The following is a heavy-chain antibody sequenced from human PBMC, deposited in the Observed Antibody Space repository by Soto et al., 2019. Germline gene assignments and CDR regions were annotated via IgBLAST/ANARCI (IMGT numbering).Heavy chain of an antibody. Sequence: EVQLVQSGAEVKKPGESLTISCKASGYTFTNYWINWVRQMPGKGLEWMGRFDPRDSHTNYSPSFQGRVTFSGDTSITTAYLQWSSLTASDTAIYYCARSLPAYWKAWFDPGGQGTLVTVSS. CDR3: ARSLPAYWKAWFDP. CDR2: FDPRDSHT. V-gene: IGHV5-10-1*03. CDR1: GYTFTNYW. D-gene: IGHD3-16*01. J-gene: IGHJ5*02.